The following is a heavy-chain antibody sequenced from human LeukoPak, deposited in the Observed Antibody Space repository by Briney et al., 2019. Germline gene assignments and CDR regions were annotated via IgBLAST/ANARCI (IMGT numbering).Heavy chain of an antibody. Sequence: GGSLRLSCAASGFTFSNYAMHGVRQAPGKGLEWGAVISYDGTNKYYADSVKGRFTISRDNSKNTMYLQMNSLSAEDTAMYYCGRAPMSYCRRGFGGAFDIWGQGTMVTVSS. CDR3: GRAPMSYCRRGFGGAFDI. CDR2: ISYDGTNK. J-gene: IGHJ3*02. V-gene: IGHV3-30-3*01. CDR1: GFTFSNYA. D-gene: IGHD2-15*01.